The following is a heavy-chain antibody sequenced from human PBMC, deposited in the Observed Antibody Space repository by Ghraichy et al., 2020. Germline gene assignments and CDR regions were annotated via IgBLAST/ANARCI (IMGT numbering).Heavy chain of an antibody. CDR3: ARTDGGPDY. CDR1: GFTFSSYW. Sequence: GESLNISCAASGFTFSSYWMSWVRQAPGKGLEWVANIKQDGSEQYYVDSVKGRFTISRDNAKNSLYLQLNSLRAKDTAVYYCARTDGGPDYWGQGTLVTVSS. V-gene: IGHV3-7*03. D-gene: IGHD4-23*01. CDR2: IKQDGSEQ. J-gene: IGHJ4*02.